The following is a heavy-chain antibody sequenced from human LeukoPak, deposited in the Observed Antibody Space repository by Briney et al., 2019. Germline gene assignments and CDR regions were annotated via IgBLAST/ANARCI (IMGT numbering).Heavy chain of an antibody. D-gene: IGHD5-18*01. J-gene: IGHJ4*02. V-gene: IGHV3-30-3*01. CDR1: GFTFSSYA. CDR2: ISYDGSNK. Sequence: GRSLRLSCAASGFTFSSYAMHWVRQAPGKGLEWVAVISYDGSNKYYADSVKGRFTISRDNSKNTLYLQMNSLRAEDTAVYYCARDPDRYSYGYYYFDYWGQGTLVTVSS. CDR3: ARDPDRYSYGYYYFDY.